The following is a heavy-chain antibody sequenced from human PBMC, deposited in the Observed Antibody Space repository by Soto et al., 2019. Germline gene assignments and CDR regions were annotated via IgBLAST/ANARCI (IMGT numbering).Heavy chain of an antibody. D-gene: IGHD2-2*02. CDR1: GGTFSSYA. J-gene: IGHJ4*02. V-gene: IGHV1-69*13. CDR2: IIPIFGTA. CDR3: AREDCSSTSCYTPPDY. Sequence: ASVKVSCKASGGTFSSYAISWVRQAPGQGLEWMGGIIPIFGTANYAQKFQGRVTITADESTSTAYMELSSLRSEDTAVYYCAREDCSSTSCYTPPDYWGQGTLVTVSS.